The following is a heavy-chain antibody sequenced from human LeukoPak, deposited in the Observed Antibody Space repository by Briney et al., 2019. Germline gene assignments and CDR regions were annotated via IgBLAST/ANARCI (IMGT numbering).Heavy chain of an antibody. CDR3: ASPTLEYGSGSYMDFDY. V-gene: IGHV4-39*07. CDR1: GGSISSSSYY. CDR2: IYYSGST. J-gene: IGHJ4*02. Sequence: SETLSLTCTVSGGSISSSSYYWGWIRQPPGKGLEWIGSIYYSGSTYYNPSLKSRVTISVDTSKNQFSLKLSSVTAADTAVYYCASPTLEYGSGSYMDFDYWGQGTLVTVSS. D-gene: IGHD3-10*01.